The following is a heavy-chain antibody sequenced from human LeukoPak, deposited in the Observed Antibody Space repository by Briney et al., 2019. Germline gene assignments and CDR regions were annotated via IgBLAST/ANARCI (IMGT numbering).Heavy chain of an antibody. CDR3: AKTGSGIAARPPDY. J-gene: IGHJ4*02. V-gene: IGHV4-39*07. Sequence: SETLSLTCTVSGASFSSSPYYWGWIRQPPGKGLEWIGSVYDSGSTFYNPSLKSRVTISIDTFKNQFSLKLTSVTAADTAVYYCAKTGSGIAARPPDYWGQGTLVIDSS. CDR2: VYDSGST. CDR1: GASFSSSPYY. D-gene: IGHD6-6*01.